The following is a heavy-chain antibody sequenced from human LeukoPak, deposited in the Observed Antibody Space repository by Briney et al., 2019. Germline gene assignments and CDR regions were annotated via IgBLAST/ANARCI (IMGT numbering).Heavy chain of an antibody. CDR2: ISSSSYI. Sequence: GGSLRLSCAASGFTFSSYSMNRVRQAPGKGLEWVSSISSSSYIYYADSVEGRFTISRDNAKNSLYLQMNSLRAEDTAVYYCARTHHYSSSWYVWFDPWGQGTLVTVSS. D-gene: IGHD6-13*01. V-gene: IGHV3-21*01. CDR1: GFTFSSYS. CDR3: ARTHHYSSSWYVWFDP. J-gene: IGHJ5*02.